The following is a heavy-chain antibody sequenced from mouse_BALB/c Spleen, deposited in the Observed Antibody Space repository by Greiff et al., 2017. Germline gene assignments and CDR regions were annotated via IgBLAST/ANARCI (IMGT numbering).Heavy chain of an antibody. CDR1: GYTFTSYW. D-gene: IGHD1-1*01. J-gene: IGHJ4*01. V-gene: IGHV1S81*02. CDR2: INPSNGRT. Sequence: QVQLKQPGAELVKPGASVKLSCKASGYTFTSYWMHWVKQRPGQGLEWIGEINPSNGRTNYNEKFKSKATLTVDKSSSTAYMQLSSLTSEDSAVYYCARKTVYYGSSYNYGMDYWGQGTSVTVSS. CDR3: ARKTVYYGSSYNYGMDY.